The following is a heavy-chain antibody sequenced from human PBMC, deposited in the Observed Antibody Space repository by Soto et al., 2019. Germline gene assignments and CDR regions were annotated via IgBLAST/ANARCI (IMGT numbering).Heavy chain of an antibody. V-gene: IGHV3-23*01. CDR3: AKSTYCAGDCYSKDFDA. CDR2: IRLAAGNT. D-gene: IGHD2-21*02. Sequence: DVQLLESGGGLVQPGGSLRLSCAVSGVTLSDYAMSWVRQAPGEGLEWVSSIRLAAGNTLYADSVRGRFTISRDNLKNILYLQMNYLRAADTALYYCAKSTYCAGDCYSKDFDAWGQGTLVTVS. CDR1: GVTLSDYA. J-gene: IGHJ4*02.